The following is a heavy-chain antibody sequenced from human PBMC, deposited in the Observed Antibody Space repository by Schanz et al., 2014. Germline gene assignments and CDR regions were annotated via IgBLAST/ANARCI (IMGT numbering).Heavy chain of an antibody. V-gene: IGHV3-13*05. Sequence: EVQLVESEGGLVQPGGSLRLSCAASGFTFSNYDMHWVRQAIGKGLEWVSGIGPASDPYYADSVKGRFTISRDNSKNTLYLQMNSLRAEDTAVYYCTRDRGALINHNDALDLWGQGTMVSVSS. CDR2: IGPASDP. CDR3: TRDRGALINHNDALDL. J-gene: IGHJ3*01. CDR1: GFTFSNYD. D-gene: IGHD3-16*01.